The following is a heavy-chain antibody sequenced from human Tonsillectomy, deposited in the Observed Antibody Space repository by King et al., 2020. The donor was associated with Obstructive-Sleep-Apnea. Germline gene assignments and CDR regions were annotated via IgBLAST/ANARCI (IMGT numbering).Heavy chain of an antibody. CDR3: ARDPPSIMMTFGGDTSGDY. Sequence: QLVQSGGGVVQPGRSLRLSCAASGFTFSSYAMHWVRQAPGKGLEWVAVISYDGSNKYYADSVKGRFTISRDNSKNTLYLQMNSLRAEDTAVYYCARDPPSIMMTFGGDTSGDYWGQGTLVTVSS. D-gene: IGHD3-16*01. V-gene: IGHV3-30*04. CDR2: ISYDGSNK. CDR1: GFTFSSYA. J-gene: IGHJ4*02.